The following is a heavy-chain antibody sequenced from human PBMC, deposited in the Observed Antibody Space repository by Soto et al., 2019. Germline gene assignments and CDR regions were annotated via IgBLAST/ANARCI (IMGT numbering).Heavy chain of an antibody. CDR1: GFTFSSYG. J-gene: IGHJ6*02. D-gene: IGHD6-19*01. CDR3: AKDMGVAVAGYYYYYYGMDV. V-gene: IGHV3-30*18. CDR2: ISYDGSNK. Sequence: QVQLVESGGGVVQPGRSLRLSCAASGFTFSSYGMHWVRQAPGKGLEWVAVISYDGSNKYYADSVKGRFTISRDNSKNTLYLQMNSLRAEDTAVYYCAKDMGVAVAGYYYYYYGMDVWGQGTTVTVSS.